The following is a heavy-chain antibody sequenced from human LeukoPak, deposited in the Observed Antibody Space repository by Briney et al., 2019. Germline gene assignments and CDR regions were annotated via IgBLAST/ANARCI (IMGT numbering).Heavy chain of an antibody. J-gene: IGHJ6*03. D-gene: IGHD5-18*01. Sequence: GASVKVSCKVSGGTFSSYAISWVRQAPGQGLEWMGGIIPIFGTANYAQKFQGRVTITTDESTSTAYMELSSLRSEDTAVYYCASCGLGYSYYYMDVWGKGTTVTVSS. V-gene: IGHV1-69*05. CDR2: IIPIFGTA. CDR1: GGTFSSYA. CDR3: ASCGLGYSYYYMDV.